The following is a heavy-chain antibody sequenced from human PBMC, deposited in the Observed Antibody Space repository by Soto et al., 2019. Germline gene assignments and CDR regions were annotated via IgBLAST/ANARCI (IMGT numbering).Heavy chain of an antibody. CDR1: GFTFSTHW. D-gene: IGHD5-12*01. Sequence: EVQLLESGGGLIQPGGSLRLSCAASGFTFSTHWMHWVRQGPGKGLVWVSRINSDGSTTNYVDSVKGRFTISRDNAKNTVYLQMNSLRAEDTAVYYCARVPTGGYDWVWGQGTLVTASS. CDR2: INSDGSTT. CDR3: ARVPTGGYDWV. J-gene: IGHJ4*02. V-gene: IGHV3-74*01.